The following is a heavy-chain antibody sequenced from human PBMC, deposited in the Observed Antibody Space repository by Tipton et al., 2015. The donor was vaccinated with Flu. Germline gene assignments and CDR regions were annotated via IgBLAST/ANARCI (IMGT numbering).Heavy chain of an antibody. D-gene: IGHD3-9*01. V-gene: IGHV4-39*07. J-gene: IGHJ5*02. CDR2: IYYSGTT. CDR1: GGSISSYTYY. Sequence: TLSLTCTVSGGSISSYTYYWGWFRQSPGTGLEWIGSIYYSGTTYYSPSLKSRVTMSIDTSKNQFSLKVTSVTAADTAVYYCAKEGSYNILTNYYNKGVDPWGQGTLVIVSS. CDR3: AKEGSYNILTNYYNKGVDP.